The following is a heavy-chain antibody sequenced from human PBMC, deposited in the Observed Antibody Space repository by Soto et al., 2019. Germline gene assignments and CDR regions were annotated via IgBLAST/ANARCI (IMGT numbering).Heavy chain of an antibody. Sequence: GGSLRLSCAASGFTFSSYSMNWVRQAPGKGLEWVSSISSSSSYIYYADSVKGRFTISRDNAKNSLYLQMNSLRAEDTAVYYCARDGREELERRSSYYYYYMDVWGKGTTVTVSS. CDR1: GFTFSSYS. CDR3: ARDGREELERRSSYYYYYMDV. D-gene: IGHD1-1*01. J-gene: IGHJ6*03. V-gene: IGHV3-21*01. CDR2: ISSSSSYI.